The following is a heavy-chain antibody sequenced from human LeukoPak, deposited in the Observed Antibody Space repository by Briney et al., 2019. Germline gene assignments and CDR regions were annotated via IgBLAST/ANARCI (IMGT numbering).Heavy chain of an antibody. Sequence: KPGGSLRLSCAASGFTFNMYSMNWVRQAPGKGLEWVSSVSSSSSYIYYAGSVKGRFTISRDNAKNSLYLQMNSLRAEDTAVYYCVRDCCGWSFDYWGQGTLVTVSS. V-gene: IGHV3-21*01. CDR3: VRDCCGWSFDY. CDR2: VSSSSSYI. CDR1: GFTFNMYS. J-gene: IGHJ4*02. D-gene: IGHD6-19*01.